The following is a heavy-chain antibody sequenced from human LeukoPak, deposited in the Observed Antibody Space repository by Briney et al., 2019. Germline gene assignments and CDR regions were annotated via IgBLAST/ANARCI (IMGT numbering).Heavy chain of an antibody. D-gene: IGHD2-15*01. CDR2: IIPIFGTA. CDR1: GGTFSSYA. CDR3: ASRNCSGGSCYRRDDAFDI. V-gene: IGHV1-69*05. J-gene: IGHJ3*02. Sequence: RASVKVSCKASGGTFSSYAISWVRQAPGQGLEWMGGIIPIFGTASYAQKFQGRVTMTRDMSTSTVYMELSSLRSEDTAVYYCASRNCSGGSCYRRDDAFDIWGQGTMVTVSS.